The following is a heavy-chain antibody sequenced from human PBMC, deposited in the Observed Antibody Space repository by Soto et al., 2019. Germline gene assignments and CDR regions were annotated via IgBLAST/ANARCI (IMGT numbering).Heavy chain of an antibody. CDR2: INPSGDST. CDR1: GYTFTSYY. Sequence: ASVKVSCKASGYTFTSYYMHWVRQAPGQGLEWMGIINPSGDSTSYAQKFQGRVTLTRDMPSRTAYMQLSNLRSDDTAVYYCAGASSRVSSVVAAYWGQGTLVTVSS. J-gene: IGHJ4*02. V-gene: IGHV1-46*01. D-gene: IGHD2-15*01. CDR3: AGASSRVSSVVAAY.